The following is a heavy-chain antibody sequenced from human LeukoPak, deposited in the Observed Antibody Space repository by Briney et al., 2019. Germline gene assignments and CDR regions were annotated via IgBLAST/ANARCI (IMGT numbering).Heavy chain of an antibody. CDR1: GGSISNYY. CDR3: VGLLVGATHFDY. D-gene: IGHD1-26*01. CDR2: FYNSGST. Sequence: SETLSLTCSVSGGSISNYYWSWIRQPAGKGLEWIGRFYNSGSTNCNPSLKSRVTMSVDTSKNQFSLKLSSVTAADTAVYYCVGLLVGATHFDYWGQGTLVTVSS. J-gene: IGHJ4*02. V-gene: IGHV4-4*07.